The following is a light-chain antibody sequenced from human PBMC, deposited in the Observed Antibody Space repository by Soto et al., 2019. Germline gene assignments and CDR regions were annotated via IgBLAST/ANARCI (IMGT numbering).Light chain of an antibody. CDR1: ERIVLW. Sequence: DVRLTQSPATLSASVGDRVSITCRASERIVLWLAWYQQKSGRAPKLLMYKVPTLGSDVPSSFSGSGSGTEFTLTIDNQQPDDTAIYYCQQYHHYWTFGQGTKIEVK. J-gene: IGKJ1*01. CDR3: QQYHHYWT. V-gene: IGKV1-5*03. CDR2: KVP.